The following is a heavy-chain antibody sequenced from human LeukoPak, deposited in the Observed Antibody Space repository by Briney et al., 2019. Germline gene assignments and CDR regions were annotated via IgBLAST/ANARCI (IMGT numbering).Heavy chain of an antibody. CDR2: IYYSGST. Sequence: SQTLSLTCTVSGGSISSGVYYWSWIRQHPGKGLEWIGYIYYSGSTYYNPSLKSRVTISVDTSKNQFSLKLSSVTAADTAVYYCARDGNYDSSGYYYERYFQHWGQGTLVTVSS. V-gene: IGHV4-31*03. CDR1: GGSISSGVYY. J-gene: IGHJ1*01. CDR3: ARDGNYDSSGYYYERYFQH. D-gene: IGHD3-22*01.